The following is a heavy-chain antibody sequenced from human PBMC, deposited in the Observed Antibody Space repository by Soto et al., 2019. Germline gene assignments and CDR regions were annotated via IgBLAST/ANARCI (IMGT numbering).Heavy chain of an antibody. CDR3: VRDGDVWWSHLFDI. J-gene: IGHJ4*02. V-gene: IGHV3-7*01. Sequence: QAGGSLRLSCAASGFTFSRNWMTWVRQAPGKGLEWVASIKQDGSEKNYVDSVKDRFTISRDNAKNSLYLQMNSLRVEDTALYYCVRDGDVWWSHLFDIWGQGILVTVSS. D-gene: IGHD3-16*01. CDR1: GFTFSRNW. CDR2: IKQDGSEK.